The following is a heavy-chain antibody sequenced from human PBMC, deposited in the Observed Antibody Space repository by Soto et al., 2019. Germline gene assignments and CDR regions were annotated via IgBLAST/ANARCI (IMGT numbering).Heavy chain of an antibody. CDR3: AKGRGGSGSLTPRVDF. D-gene: IGHD3-10*01. CDR1: GFTFNNYA. V-gene: IGHV3-23*01. Sequence: EVQLLESGGGLVQPGGSLRLSCAASGFTFNNYAMSWVRQAPGKGLEWVSAISGGGDTTSYADSVKGRFTVSRDGSKNTWYLQMNSLRAEDTAVYYCAKGRGGSGSLTPRVDFWGQGTLVTVSS. J-gene: IGHJ4*02. CDR2: ISGGGDTT.